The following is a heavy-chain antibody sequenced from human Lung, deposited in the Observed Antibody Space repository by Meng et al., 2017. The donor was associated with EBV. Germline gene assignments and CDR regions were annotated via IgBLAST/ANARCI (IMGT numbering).Heavy chain of an antibody. V-gene: IGHV4-39*01. CDR2: IYYSGST. CDR1: GGSISSSSYY. Sequence: QVQLQESGPGLVKPSETPSPTCTVSGGSISSSSYYWGWIRQPPGKGLEWIGSIYYSGSTYYNPSLKSRVTISVDTSKNQFSLKLSSVTAADTAVYYCASPLGILGIVDLWGRGTLVTVSS. CDR3: ASPLGILGIVDL. J-gene: IGHJ2*01. D-gene: IGHD7-27*01.